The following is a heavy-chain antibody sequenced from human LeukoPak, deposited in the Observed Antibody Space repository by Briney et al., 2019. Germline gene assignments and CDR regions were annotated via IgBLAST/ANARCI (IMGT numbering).Heavy chain of an antibody. CDR3: ARGRGELLLIDI. D-gene: IGHD1-26*01. V-gene: IGHV1-69*13. CDR1: GGTFSSYA. CDR2: IIPIFGTA. Sequence: SVNVSCTASGGTFSSYAISWVRQAPGQGLEWMGGIIPIFGTANYAQKFQGRVTITADESTSTAYMELSSQRSEDTAVYYCARGRGELLLIDIWGQGTMVTVSS. J-gene: IGHJ3*02.